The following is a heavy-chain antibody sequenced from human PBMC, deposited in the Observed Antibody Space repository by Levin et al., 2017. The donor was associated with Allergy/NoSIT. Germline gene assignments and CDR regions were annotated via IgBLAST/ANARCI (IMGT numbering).Heavy chain of an antibody. CDR3: AAMPVYDFWSDAFDI. V-gene: IGHV1-58*01. Sequence: SVKVSCKASGFTFTSSAVQWVRQARGQRLEWIGWIVVGSGNTNYAQKFQERVTITRDMSTSTAYMELSSLRSEDTAVYYCAAMPVYDFWSDAFDIWGQGTMVTVSS. J-gene: IGHJ3*02. D-gene: IGHD3-3*01. CDR1: GFTFTSSA. CDR2: IVVGSGNT.